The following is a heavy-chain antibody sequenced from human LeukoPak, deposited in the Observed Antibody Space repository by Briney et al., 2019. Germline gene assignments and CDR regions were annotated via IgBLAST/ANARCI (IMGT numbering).Heavy chain of an antibody. CDR3: ARGASTYAAFDI. J-gene: IGHJ3*02. CDR1: GGTFSSYA. V-gene: IGHV1-69*13. D-gene: IGHD2-8*01. Sequence: GASVKVSCKASGGTFSSYAISWVRQAPGRGLEWMGGIIPIFGTANYAQKFQGRVTITADESTSTAYMELSSLRSEDTAVYYCARGASTYAAFDIWGQGTMVTVSS. CDR2: IIPIFGTA.